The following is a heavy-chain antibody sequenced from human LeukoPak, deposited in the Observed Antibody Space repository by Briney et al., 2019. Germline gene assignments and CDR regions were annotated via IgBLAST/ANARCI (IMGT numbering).Heavy chain of an antibody. V-gene: IGHV3-21*01. CDR3: ARVRSYYYYYMDV. CDR2: ISSSSSYI. J-gene: IGHJ6*03. CDR1: GFTFSNYS. Sequence: GGSLRLSCAASGFTFSNYSMNWVRQAPGKGLEWVSSISSSSSYIYYADSVKGRFTISRDNAKNSLYLQMNSLRAEDTAVYYCARVRSYYYYYMDVWGKGTTVTVSS.